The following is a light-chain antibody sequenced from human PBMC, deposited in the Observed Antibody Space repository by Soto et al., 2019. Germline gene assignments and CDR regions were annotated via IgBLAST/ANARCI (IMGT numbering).Light chain of an antibody. Sequence: DIVMTQTPLSSPVTLGQPATINCKSSQSVLYSSNNKNYLAWYQQKPGQPPKLLIYWASTRESGVPDRFSGSGSGTDFTLTISSLQAEDVAVYYCQQYYSTYPAFGQGTKVDI. V-gene: IGKV4-1*01. CDR1: QSVLYSSNNKNY. CDR2: WAS. CDR3: QQYYSTYPA. J-gene: IGKJ1*01.